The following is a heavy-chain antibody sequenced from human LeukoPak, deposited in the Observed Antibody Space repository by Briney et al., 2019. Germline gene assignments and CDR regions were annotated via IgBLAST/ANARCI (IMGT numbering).Heavy chain of an antibody. CDR1: GFTFSSHS. Sequence: GGSLRLSCAASGFTFSSHSMNWVRQAPGKGLEWVSYISSSGSTIYYADSVKGRFTISRDNAKNSLYLQMNSLRAEDTAVYYCARVSGWYGMDVWGQGTTVTVSS. J-gene: IGHJ6*02. CDR2: ISSSGSTI. D-gene: IGHD6-19*01. V-gene: IGHV3-48*04. CDR3: ARVSGWYGMDV.